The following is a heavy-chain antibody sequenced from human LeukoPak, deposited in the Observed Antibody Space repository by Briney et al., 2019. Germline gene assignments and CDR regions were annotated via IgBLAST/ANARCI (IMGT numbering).Heavy chain of an antibody. J-gene: IGHJ6*03. CDR2: IDYSGST. V-gene: IGHV4-59*11. CDR3: ARESPVRDGYFYYYYMDV. Sequence: SETLSLACSVSGGSISGHYWSWIRQPPGKGLEWIGYIDYSGSTNNNPSLKSRVTISVDTSNNQLSLKLTSVTAADTAVYYCARESPVRDGYFYYYYMDVWGKGTTVTISS. D-gene: IGHD5-24*01. CDR1: GGSISGHY.